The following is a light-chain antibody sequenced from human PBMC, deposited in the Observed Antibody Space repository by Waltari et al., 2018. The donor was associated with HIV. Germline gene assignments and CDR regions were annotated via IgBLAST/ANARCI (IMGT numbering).Light chain of an antibody. Sequence: QSALTQPPSASGSPGQSVTISCTGTSSDVAGYNYVSWYHQHPGNAPKLIIYEVNKRPSGVPDRFAGSKSGNTASLTVSGLQAEDEADYYCSSYAGTRYVFGTGTKVTVL. CDR1: SSDVAGYNY. V-gene: IGLV2-8*01. CDR2: EVN. CDR3: SSYAGTRYV. J-gene: IGLJ1*01.